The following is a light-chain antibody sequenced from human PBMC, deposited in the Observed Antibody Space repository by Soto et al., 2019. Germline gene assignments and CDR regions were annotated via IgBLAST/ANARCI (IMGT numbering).Light chain of an antibody. CDR2: GAS. CDR1: QSVSSSY. CDR3: QQRSNRPPIT. V-gene: IGKV3D-20*02. J-gene: IGKJ5*01. Sequence: IVLTQSPGTLSLSPGERATLYCRTGQSVSSSYLAWYQQKPGQAPRLLIYGASSRATGIPDRFSGSGSGTDFTLTISSLEPEDFAVYYCQQRSNRPPITFGQGTRLEIK.